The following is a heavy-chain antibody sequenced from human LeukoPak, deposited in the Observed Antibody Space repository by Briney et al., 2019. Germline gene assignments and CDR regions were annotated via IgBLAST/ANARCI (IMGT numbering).Heavy chain of an antibody. CDR1: GFTFSDYY. D-gene: IGHD6-13*01. Sequence: GGSLRLSCAASGFTFSDYYMTWVRQAPGKGLEWVSGISASGGGTYYADSVKGRFAISRDNSKSTVYLQMNSLRAEDTAVYYCAKDPTAAGTAEYFQHWGQGTLVTVSS. CDR2: ISASGGGT. J-gene: IGHJ1*01. V-gene: IGHV3-23*01. CDR3: AKDPTAAGTAEYFQH.